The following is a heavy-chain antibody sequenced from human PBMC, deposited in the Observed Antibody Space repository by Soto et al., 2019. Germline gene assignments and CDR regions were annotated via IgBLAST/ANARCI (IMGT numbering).Heavy chain of an antibody. Sequence: PSETLSLTCTVSGGSITSDYSCWSWIRQPPEKGLEWIGYNYYSGTTYYNPSLKSRVTISLDTSKNQFSLKLSSVTAADTAVYYCARGSSIAGLYYGMDVWGQGTTVTVSS. J-gene: IGHJ6*02. V-gene: IGHV4-30-4*01. D-gene: IGHD6-6*01. CDR1: GGSITSDYSC. CDR2: NYYSGTT. CDR3: ARGSSIAGLYYGMDV.